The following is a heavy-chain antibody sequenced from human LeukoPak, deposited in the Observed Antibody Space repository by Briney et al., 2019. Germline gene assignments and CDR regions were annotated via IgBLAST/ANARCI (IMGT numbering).Heavy chain of an antibody. D-gene: IGHD4-17*01. CDR3: ARAYGDYRSTFFDY. J-gene: IGHJ4*02. CDR1: GGSLSSYY. Sequence: SETLSLTCTVSGGSLSSYYWSWIRQPPGKGLEWIGYIYYSGSTNYNPSLKSRVTISVDTSKNQFSLKLSSVTAADTAVYYCARAYGDYRSTFFDYWGQGTLVTVSS. CDR2: IYYSGST. V-gene: IGHV4-59*01.